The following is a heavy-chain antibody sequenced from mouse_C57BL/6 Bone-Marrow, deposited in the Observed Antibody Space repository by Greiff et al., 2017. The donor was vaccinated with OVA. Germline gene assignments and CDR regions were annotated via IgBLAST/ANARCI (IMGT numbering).Heavy chain of an antibody. CDR1: GFTFTDYG. Sequence: EVQLVESGAGLVKPGGSLKLSCAASGFTFTDYGMHWVRQAPEQGLEWVAYISSGSSTIYYADTLKGRFTISRDNANNTLSLQMTSLRSEDTAMYYCARGYGRCAVDYWGQGTSVTVSS. CDR2: ISSGSSTI. D-gene: IGHD1-1*01. CDR3: ARGYGRCAVDY. V-gene: IGHV5-17*01. J-gene: IGHJ4*01.